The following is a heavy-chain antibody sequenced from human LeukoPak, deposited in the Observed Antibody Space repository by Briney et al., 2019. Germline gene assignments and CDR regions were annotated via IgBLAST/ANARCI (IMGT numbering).Heavy chain of an antibody. V-gene: IGHV3-53*01. CDR2: IYVAGSA. D-gene: IGHD2-2*01. Sequence: GGSLRLSCAASGFTVSSNYMSWVRQAPRKGLEWVSTIYVAGSAYYADFLKGRFTISRDNSKNTVYLQMNSLRAEDTAVYYCARAIQFQLLKGYFDYWGQGALVTVSS. J-gene: IGHJ4*02. CDR1: GFTVSSNY. CDR3: ARAIQFQLLKGYFDY.